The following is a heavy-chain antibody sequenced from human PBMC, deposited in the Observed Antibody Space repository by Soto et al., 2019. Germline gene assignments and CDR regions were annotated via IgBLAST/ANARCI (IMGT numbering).Heavy chain of an antibody. Sequence: GGSLRLSCAASGFTFSSYSMSWVRQDPGKGLEWVSAISGSGGSTYYADSVKGRFTISRDNSKNTLYLQMNSLRAEDTAVYYCAKVDIAAAGADNWFDPWGQGTLVTVSS. J-gene: IGHJ5*02. CDR1: GFTFSSYS. D-gene: IGHD6-13*01. CDR2: ISGSGGST. V-gene: IGHV3-23*01. CDR3: AKVDIAAAGADNWFDP.